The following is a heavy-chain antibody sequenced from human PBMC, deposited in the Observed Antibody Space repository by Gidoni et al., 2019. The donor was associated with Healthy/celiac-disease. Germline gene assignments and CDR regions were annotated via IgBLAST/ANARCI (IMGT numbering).Heavy chain of an antibody. Sequence: QLQLQESGPGLVKPSEHLSLTCTVSGGSISSSSYYWGWIRQPPGKGLEWIGSIYYSGSTYYNPSLKRRVTISVDTSKNQFSLKLSSVTAADTAVYYCARRVFHAKDAFDIWGQGTMVTVSS. J-gene: IGHJ3*02. V-gene: IGHV4-39*01. CDR1: GGSISSSSYY. CDR2: IYYSGST. D-gene: IGHD2-8*01. CDR3: ARRVFHAKDAFDI.